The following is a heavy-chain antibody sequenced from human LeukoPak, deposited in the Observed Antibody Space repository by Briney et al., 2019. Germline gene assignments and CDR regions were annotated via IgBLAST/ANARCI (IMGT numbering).Heavy chain of an antibody. CDR3: ARSLKWNLVGFDY. CDR2: INDSGDNT. V-gene: IGHV3-23*01. CDR1: RFTFSNSG. D-gene: IGHD1-1*01. Sequence: GGSLRLSCAASRFTFSNSGMNWVRQAPGKGLEWVSVINDSGDNTFYADAVKGRFTISRDNSKSTLYLQMSSLRVDDTTVYYCARSLKWNLVGFDYWGQGILVTVSS. J-gene: IGHJ4*02.